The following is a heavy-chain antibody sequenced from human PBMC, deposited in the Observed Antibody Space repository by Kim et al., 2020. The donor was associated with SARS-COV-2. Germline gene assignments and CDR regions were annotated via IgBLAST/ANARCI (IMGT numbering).Heavy chain of an antibody. Sequence: GGSLRLSCAASGFAFNNAWMSWVRQAPGKGLEWVGRIKSKSDGGTTDYAAPVRGRFIISRDDSRNTLYLEMNSLKTEDTAVYYCTTRVWGQGTLVTVSS. CDR3: TTRV. CDR2: IKSKSDGGTT. CDR1: GFAFNNAW. V-gene: IGHV3-15*01. J-gene: IGHJ4*02.